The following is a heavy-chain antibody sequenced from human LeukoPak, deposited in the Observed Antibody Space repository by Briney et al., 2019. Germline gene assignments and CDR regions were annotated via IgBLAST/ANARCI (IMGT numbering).Heavy chain of an antibody. J-gene: IGHJ3*02. CDR2: ISGDGGST. D-gene: IGHD3-9*01. V-gene: IGHV3-43*02. CDR1: GFTFDDYA. CDR3: AKDILNDLLTGYSLIFDI. Sequence: GGSLRLSCAASGFTFDDYAMHWVRQAPRKGLEWVSLISGDGGSTYYADSVKGRFTISRDNSKNSLYLQMNSLRTEDTALYYCAKDILNDLLTGYSLIFDIWGQGTMVTVSS.